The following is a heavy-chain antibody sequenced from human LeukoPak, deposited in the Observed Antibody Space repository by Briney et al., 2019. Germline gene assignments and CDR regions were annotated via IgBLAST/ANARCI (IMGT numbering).Heavy chain of an antibody. J-gene: IGHJ4*02. D-gene: IGHD1-26*01. Sequence: ASVKVSCKASGYTLTSYYMHWVRQAPGQGLEWMGIINPSGGSTSYAQKFQGRVTMTRDTSTSTVYMELCSLRSEDTAVYYCARVMGVTAYFDYWGQGTLVTVSS. CDR1: GYTLTSYY. CDR3: ARVMGVTAYFDY. V-gene: IGHV1-46*01. CDR2: INPSGGST.